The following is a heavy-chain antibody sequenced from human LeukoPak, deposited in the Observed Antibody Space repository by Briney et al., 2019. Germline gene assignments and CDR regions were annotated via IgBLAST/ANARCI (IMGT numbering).Heavy chain of an antibody. CDR3: ARDWRNKYSNSWSRGEWYFDL. CDR2: IPYDGSNK. D-gene: IGHD6-13*01. CDR1: GFTFSNYG. J-gene: IGHJ2*01. V-gene: IGHV3-30*02. Sequence: PGGSLRLSCAASGFTFSNYGMHWVRQAPGKGLEWMAFIPYDGSNKYYADSVKGRLTISRDNAKNSLYLQMNSLTAEDTAVYYCARDWRNKYSNSWSRGEWYFDLWGRGTLVTVSS.